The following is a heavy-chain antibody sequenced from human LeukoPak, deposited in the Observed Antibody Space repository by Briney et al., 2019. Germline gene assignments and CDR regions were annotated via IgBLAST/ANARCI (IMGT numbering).Heavy chain of an antibody. D-gene: IGHD1-26*01. CDR2: ISSSGSTI. Sequence: GGSLRLSCAASGFTFSSYEMNWVRQAPGKGLEWVSYISSSGSTIYYADALKGRFTISRDNSKNTLYLQMSSLRAEDTAVYYCAKAGSIRFDYWGQGTLVTVSS. CDR1: GFTFSSYE. V-gene: IGHV3-48*03. J-gene: IGHJ4*02. CDR3: AKAGSIRFDY.